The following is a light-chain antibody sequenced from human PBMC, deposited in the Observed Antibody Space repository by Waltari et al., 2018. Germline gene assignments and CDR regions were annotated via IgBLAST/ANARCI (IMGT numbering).Light chain of an antibody. V-gene: IGKV1-13*02. CDR2: DAS. J-gene: IGKJ2*01. CDR3: QQFNSYPHT. Sequence: AIQLTQSPSSLSASVGDRVTITCRASQGISSALAWYQQKPVKAPKLLIYDASSLESGVPSRCSGSGSGTDFTLTISSLQPEDFATYYCQQFNSYPHTFGQGTKLEIK. CDR1: QGISSA.